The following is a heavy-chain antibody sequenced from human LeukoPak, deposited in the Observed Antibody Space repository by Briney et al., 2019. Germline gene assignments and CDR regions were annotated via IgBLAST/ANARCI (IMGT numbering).Heavy chain of an antibody. CDR1: GFTVRNYA. Sequence: GVSLRLYCAASGFTVRNYAMSWVRQAQGKGLEWVSAFGGTGGSTYYADSVKGRFTVSRDNSKDTLYLQMNSLRAEDTAVYYCAKYFVRGGYWFDPRGRGTLVTVSS. D-gene: IGHD3-10*01. CDR2: FGGTGGST. CDR3: AKYFVRGGYWFDP. J-gene: IGHJ5*02. V-gene: IGHV3-23*01.